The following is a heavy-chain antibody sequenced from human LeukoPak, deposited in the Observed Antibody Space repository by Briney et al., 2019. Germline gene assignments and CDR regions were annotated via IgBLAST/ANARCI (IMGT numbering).Heavy chain of an antibody. CDR2: IYSGGST. J-gene: IGHJ4*02. CDR1: GFTFSNYG. V-gene: IGHV3-66*04. D-gene: IGHD3-22*01. CDR3: ARHEGITMIMN. Sequence: GMSLRLSCAASGFTFSNYGIHWVRQAPGKGLEWVSVIYSGGSTYYADSVKGRFTISRDNSKNSLYLQMNSLRAEDTAVYYCARHEGITMIMNWGQGTLVTVSS.